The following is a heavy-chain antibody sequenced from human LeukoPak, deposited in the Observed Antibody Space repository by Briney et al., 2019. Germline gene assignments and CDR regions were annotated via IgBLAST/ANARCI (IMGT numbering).Heavy chain of an antibody. CDR3: ARVLAAADGGDYFDY. J-gene: IGHJ4*02. D-gene: IGHD6-13*01. CDR1: GYTFTSYG. V-gene: IGHV1-18*01. CDR2: ISAYNGNT. Sequence: VASVKVSCKASGYTFTSYGISWVRQAPGQGLEWMGWISAYNGNTNYAQKLQGRVTMTTDTSTSTAYMELRSLRSDDTAVYYCARVLAAADGGDYFDYWGQGTLVTVSS.